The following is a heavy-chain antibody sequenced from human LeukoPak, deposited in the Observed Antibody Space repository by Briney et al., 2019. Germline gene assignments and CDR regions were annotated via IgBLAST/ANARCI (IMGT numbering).Heavy chain of an antibody. V-gene: IGHV4-39*07. CDR3: ARDLPLLIVGATPNAFDI. J-gene: IGHJ3*02. Sequence: SETLSLTCTVSGGSISSGSYYWGWIRQPPAKGLEWIGSIYYNGSTYYNPSLKSRVTISVDTSKNQFSLKLSSVTAADTAVYYCARDLPLLIVGATPNAFDIWGQGTMVTVSS. D-gene: IGHD1-26*01. CDR2: IYYNGST. CDR1: GGSISSGSYY.